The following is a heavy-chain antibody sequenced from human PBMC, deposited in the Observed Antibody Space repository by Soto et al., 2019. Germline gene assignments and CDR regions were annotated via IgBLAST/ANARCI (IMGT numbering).Heavy chain of an antibody. Sequence: QVQLVASGGGVVQPGRSLRLSCAASGFTFSSYGMHWVRQAPGKGMERVAVIWYDGSNKYYADSVKGRFTISRDNSKNTLYLQMNSLRAEDTAVYYCARDMYGSSSAGFDYWGQGTLVTVSS. CDR2: IWYDGSNK. J-gene: IGHJ4*02. V-gene: IGHV3-33*01. D-gene: IGHD6-6*01. CDR3: ARDMYGSSSAGFDY. CDR1: GFTFSSYG.